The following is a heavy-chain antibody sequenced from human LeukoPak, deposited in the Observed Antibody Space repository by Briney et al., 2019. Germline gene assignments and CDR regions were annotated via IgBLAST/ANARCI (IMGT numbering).Heavy chain of an antibody. CDR3: AKDTGGHGAYFYAMDV. V-gene: IGHV3-9*01. D-gene: IGHD4-23*01. Sequence: PGRSLRLSCVGSGFAFPNYAMHWVRRPPGKGLEWVSAINWNSDTKAYADSVKGRFTISRDRARNSLYLQMDSLRPEDTALYYCAKDTGGHGAYFYAMDVWGQGTSVTVSS. J-gene: IGHJ6*02. CDR1: GFAFPNYA. CDR2: INWNSDTK.